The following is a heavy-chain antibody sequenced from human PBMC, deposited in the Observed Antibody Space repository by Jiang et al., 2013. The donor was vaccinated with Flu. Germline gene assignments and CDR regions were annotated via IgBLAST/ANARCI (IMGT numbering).Heavy chain of an antibody. D-gene: IGHD6-19*01. CDR2: INPSGGST. Sequence: VQLVESGAEVKKPGASVKVSCKASGYTFTSYYMHWVRQAPGQGLEWMGIINPSGGSTSYAQKFQGRVTMTRDTSTSTVYMELSSLRSEDTAVYYCAREYISEQWLDYYYYYGMDVVGPRDHGHRL. CDR1: GYTFTSYY. J-gene: IGHJ6*02. CDR3: AREYISEQWLDYYYYYGMDV. V-gene: IGHV1-46*01.